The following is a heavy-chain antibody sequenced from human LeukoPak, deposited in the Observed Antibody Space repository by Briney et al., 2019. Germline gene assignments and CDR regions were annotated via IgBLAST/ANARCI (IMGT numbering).Heavy chain of an antibody. CDR1: GYSFNTYW. CDR3: ARGRELGPYYFDS. CDR2: IYPGDSDT. J-gene: IGHJ4*02. D-gene: IGHD3-10*01. Sequence: PGESLKISCKGSGYSFNTYWIGWVRQMPGKGLEWMGIIYPGDSDTRYSPSFQGQVTISADKSISTAYLQWSSLKASDTAIYYCARGRELGPYYFDSWGQGTLVTVSS. V-gene: IGHV5-51*01.